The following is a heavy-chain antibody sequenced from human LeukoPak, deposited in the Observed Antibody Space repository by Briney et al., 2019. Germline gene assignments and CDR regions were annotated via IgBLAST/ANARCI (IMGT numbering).Heavy chain of an antibody. CDR1: GFTFSNAW. D-gene: IGHD3-9*01. Sequence: GGSLRLACVATGFTFSNAWMYWVRQAPGKGLDWVGRIKSKTDGGTTDYAAPVKGRFTISRDDSKNTFYLQMNSLKTEDTAVYYCTIRYYDILTGYFNPHFDYWGQGTLVTVSS. V-gene: IGHV3-15*01. J-gene: IGHJ4*02. CDR2: IKSKTDGGTT. CDR3: TIRYYDILTGYFNPHFDY.